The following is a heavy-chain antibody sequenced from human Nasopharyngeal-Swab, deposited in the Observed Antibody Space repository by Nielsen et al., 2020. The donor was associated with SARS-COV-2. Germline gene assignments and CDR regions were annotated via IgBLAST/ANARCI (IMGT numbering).Heavy chain of an antibody. CDR2: ISGSGGST. Sequence: WIRQPPGKGLEWVSAISGSGGSTYYADSVKGRFTISRDNSKNTLCLQMNSLRAEDTAVYYCAKVARDIVVVPAAMKAYYYYGMDVWGQGTTVTVSS. J-gene: IGHJ6*02. V-gene: IGHV3-23*01. CDR3: AKVARDIVVVPAAMKAYYYYGMDV. D-gene: IGHD2-2*01.